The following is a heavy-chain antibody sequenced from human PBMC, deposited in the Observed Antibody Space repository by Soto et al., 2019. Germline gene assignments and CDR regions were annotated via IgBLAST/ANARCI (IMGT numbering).Heavy chain of an antibody. Sequence: PSETLSLTCTVSGCSISSGGYYWGGIRQHPGKGLEWIGYIYYSGSTYYNPSLKSRVTISVDTSKNQFSLKLSSVTAADTAVYYCARVWHDIWTGYYSPHYYFDYWGQVTLVTVSS. CDR2: IYYSGST. CDR3: ARVWHDIWTGYYSPHYYFDY. J-gene: IGHJ4*02. D-gene: IGHD3-9*01. V-gene: IGHV4-31*03. CDR1: GCSISSGGYY.